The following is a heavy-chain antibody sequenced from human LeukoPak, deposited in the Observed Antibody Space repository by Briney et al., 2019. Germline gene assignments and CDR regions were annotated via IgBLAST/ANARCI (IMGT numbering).Heavy chain of an antibody. CDR1: GFTFGDYA. V-gene: IGHV3-49*03. J-gene: IGHJ4*02. CDR3: TRDQAVAAPYYFDY. Sequence: GGSLRLSCTASGFTFGDYAMSWFRQAPGKGLEWVGFIRSKPYGGTTEYAASVKGRFTIPRDDSKSIAYLQMNSLKTEDTAVYYCTRDQAVAAPYYFDYWGQGTLVTVSS. CDR2: IRSKPYGGTT. D-gene: IGHD6-13*01.